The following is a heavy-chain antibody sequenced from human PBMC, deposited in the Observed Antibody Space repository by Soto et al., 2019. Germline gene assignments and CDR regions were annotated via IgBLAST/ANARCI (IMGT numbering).Heavy chain of an antibody. J-gene: IGHJ4*02. CDR1: GFTFSDLY. CDR2: SRSKCASYTT. D-gene: IGHD1-1*01. V-gene: IGHV3-72*01. CDR3: ARGGGWNGGGFDY. Sequence: EVRLVESGGGLVQPGGSLRLSCAASGFTFSDLYMDWVRQAPGKGLEWVGRSRSKCASYTTDYAASVRGRFTISRDDSNDSLYLQMNSLKTEDTAVYYCARGGGWNGGGFDYWGQGTLVTVSS.